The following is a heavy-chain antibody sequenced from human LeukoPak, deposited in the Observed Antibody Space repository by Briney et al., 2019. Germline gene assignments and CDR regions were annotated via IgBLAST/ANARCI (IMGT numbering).Heavy chain of an antibody. J-gene: IGHJ4*02. V-gene: IGHV3-23*01. Sequence: GGSLRLSCEASGFAFSFSAMTWVRQAPGTGLEWVSNINANAINTYYADSVKGRFTISRDSSKNTVYLQMNSLRAEDTAVYYCAKDSPSFDYWGQGTLVTVSS. CDR1: GFAFSFSA. CDR2: INANAINT. CDR3: AKDSPSFDY.